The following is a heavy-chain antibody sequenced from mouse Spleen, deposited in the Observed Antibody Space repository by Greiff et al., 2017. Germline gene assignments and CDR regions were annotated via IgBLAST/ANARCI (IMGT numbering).Heavy chain of an antibody. J-gene: IGHJ3*01. CDR1: GFTFSDYG. CDR3: AGYDGY. CDR2: ISNLAYSI. V-gene: IGHV5-15*01. D-gene: IGHD2-14*01. Sequence: EVKLVESGGGLVKPGGSLKLSCAASGFTFSDYGMAWVRQAPGKGPEWVAFISNLAYSIYYADTVTGRFTISRENAKNTLYLEMSSLRSEDTAMYYCAGYDGYWGQGTLVTVSA.